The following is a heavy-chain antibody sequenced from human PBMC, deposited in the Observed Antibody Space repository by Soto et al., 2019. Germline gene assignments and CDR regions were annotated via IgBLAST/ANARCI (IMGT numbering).Heavy chain of an antibody. CDR1: GFTFSSYG. CDR2: IWSGGSNE. Sequence: QVQLVESGGGVVQPGRSLRLSCAASGFTFSSYGMHWVPQAPGKGLEWVAVIWSGGSNENYAYSVKGRFTISRDNSKNMLYLQMNSLRAEDTAVYYCARGPGTSYFDYWGQGSLVTVSS. V-gene: IGHV3-33*01. D-gene: IGHD2-2*01. J-gene: IGHJ4*02. CDR3: ARGPGTSYFDY.